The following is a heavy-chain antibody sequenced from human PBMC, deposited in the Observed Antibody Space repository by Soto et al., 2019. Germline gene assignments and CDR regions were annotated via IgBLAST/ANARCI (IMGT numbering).Heavy chain of an antibody. CDR2: IYYSGST. CDR3: ASPHSSSWYLGYYYGMDV. D-gene: IGHD6-13*01. CDR1: GGSISSSSYY. Sequence: SETLSLTCTVSGGSISSSSYYWGWIRQPPGKGLEWIGSIYYSGSTYYNPSLKSRVTISVDTSKNQFSLKLSSVTAADTAVYYCASPHSSSWYLGYYYGMDVWGQGTTVTVYS. J-gene: IGHJ6*02. V-gene: IGHV4-39*01.